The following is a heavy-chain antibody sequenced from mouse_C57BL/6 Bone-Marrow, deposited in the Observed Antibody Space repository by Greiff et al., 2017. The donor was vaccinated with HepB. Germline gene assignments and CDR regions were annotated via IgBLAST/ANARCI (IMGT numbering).Heavy chain of an antibody. CDR2: IYPGDGDT. CDR1: GYAFSSSW. J-gene: IGHJ2*01. D-gene: IGHD2-3*01. Sequence: QVQLQQSGPELVKPGASVKISCKASGYAFSSSWMNWVKQRPGKGLEWIGRIYPGDGDTNYNGKFKDKATLTADKSSSTAYMQLSSLTSEDSAVYFCARDPLYDDHYVGFFDYWGQGTTLTVSS. CDR3: ARDPLYDDHYVGFFDY. V-gene: IGHV1-82*01.